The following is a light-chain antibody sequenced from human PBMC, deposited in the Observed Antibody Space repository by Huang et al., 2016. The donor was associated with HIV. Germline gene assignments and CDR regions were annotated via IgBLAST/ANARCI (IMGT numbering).Light chain of an antibody. J-gene: IGKJ1*01. CDR1: QAIRND. CDR2: AAS. V-gene: IGKV1-6*01. CDR3: LQDYSYPRT. Sequence: AIQMTQSPSSLSASVGDRDTITCRASQAIRNDLGWYQQRPGTAPKLLIYAASESHSGVPLRFSGSGSGTDFTLTISSLQPEDFGTYYCLQDYSYPRTFGQGTKVKV.